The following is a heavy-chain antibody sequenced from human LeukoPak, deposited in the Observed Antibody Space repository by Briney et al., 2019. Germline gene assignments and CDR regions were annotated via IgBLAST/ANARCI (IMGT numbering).Heavy chain of an antibody. CDR1: GGSISSGSYY. J-gene: IGHJ4*02. CDR3: ARAYRQLGRYYFDY. V-gene: IGHV4-61*02. Sequence: SETLSLTCTVSGGSISSGSYYWSWIRQPAGKGLEWIGRIYTSGSTNYNPSLKSRVTISVDTSKNQFSLKLSSVTAADTAVYYCARAYRQLGRYYFDYWGQGTLVTVSS. D-gene: IGHD6-13*01. CDR2: IYTSGST.